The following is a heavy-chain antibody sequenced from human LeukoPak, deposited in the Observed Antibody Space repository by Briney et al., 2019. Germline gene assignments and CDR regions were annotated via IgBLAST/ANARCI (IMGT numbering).Heavy chain of an antibody. V-gene: IGHV4-38-2*01. D-gene: IGHD3-22*01. CDR2: IYSSGST. J-gene: IGHJ4*02. Sequence: PSETLSLTCAVSGYSISSGYYWGWIRQPPGKGLEWIGNIYSSGSTYFNPSLKGRVTISVDTSKNQFSLKLSSVTAADTAVYYCARRVVSYDSNGYYYLGPLDYWGQGTLVTVSS. CDR3: ARRVVSYDSNGYYYLGPLDY. CDR1: GYSISSGYY.